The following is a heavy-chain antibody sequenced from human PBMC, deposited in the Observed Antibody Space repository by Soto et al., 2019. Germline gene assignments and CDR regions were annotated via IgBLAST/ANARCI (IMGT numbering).Heavy chain of an antibody. CDR2: VSHDGRNT. V-gene: IGHV3-30*03. CDR3: GEGGGAWVGTSGFNY. D-gene: IGHD1-26*01. CDR1: GFTFSDYA. Sequence: VQLVESGGGVVQPGRSLRLSCAASGFTFSDYAMHWVRQAPGKGLEWVAVVSHDGRNTHYADSVKGRFTISRDSSKNTGFLGKDRRGAEDTGGYYCGEGGGAWVGTSGFNYWGQGALVTVSS. J-gene: IGHJ4*02.